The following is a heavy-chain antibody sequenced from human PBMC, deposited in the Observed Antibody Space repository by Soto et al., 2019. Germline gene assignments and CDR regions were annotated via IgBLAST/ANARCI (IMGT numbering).Heavy chain of an antibody. Sequence: SETLSLSCAVYGGSFSGYYWSWIRQPPGKGLEWIGEINHSGSTNYNPSLKSRVTISVDTSKNQFSLKLSSVTAADTAVYYCATLFPGDPGYYYYGIDVRAQRTTVTGSS. V-gene: IGHV4-34*01. J-gene: IGHJ6*02. CDR2: INHSGST. D-gene: IGHD7-27*01. CDR3: ATLFPGDPGYYYYGIDV. CDR1: GGSFSGYY.